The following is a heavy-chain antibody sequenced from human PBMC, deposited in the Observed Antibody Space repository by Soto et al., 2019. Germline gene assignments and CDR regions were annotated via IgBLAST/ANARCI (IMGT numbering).Heavy chain of an antibody. J-gene: IGHJ3*02. CDR2: TSYGGNT. V-gene: IGHV4-59*01. Sequence: SETLSLTCTVSGGSIGAYYWSWIRQPPGKGLEWIGYTSYGGNTNYNPSLRSRVTISIDASKNQFPLKLSSMTAADTAVYYCASRDWNDAFHIWGQGTMVTVSS. CDR3: ASRDWNDAFHI. CDR1: GGSIGAYY. D-gene: IGHD1-1*01.